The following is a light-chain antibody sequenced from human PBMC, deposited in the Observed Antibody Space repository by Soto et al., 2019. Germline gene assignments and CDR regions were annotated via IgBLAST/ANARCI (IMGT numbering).Light chain of an antibody. J-gene: IGKJ5*01. CDR2: DAS. CDR3: QQRSDWPTT. Sequence: ETVLTQSPATLSLSPGERATLSCRASQSVSSYLAWYQQKPGQAPRLLIYDASRRDTGIPARFSGSGSGTDFTLTISSLEPEDFAVYFCQQRSDWPTTFGQGTRLDIK. CDR1: QSVSSY. V-gene: IGKV3-11*01.